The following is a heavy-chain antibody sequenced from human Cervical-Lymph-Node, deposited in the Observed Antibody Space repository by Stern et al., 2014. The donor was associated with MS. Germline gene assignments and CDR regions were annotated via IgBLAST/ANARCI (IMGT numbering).Heavy chain of an antibody. V-gene: IGHV4-31*03. Sequence: QVQLQESGPGLVKPSQTLSLTCTVSGGSISSGGYYWSWVRQHPRKGLEWIGYIYSSGGTYYSPSLQSRVTISSDTAKNQFSLKLSSVTAADTAVYYCAVTSYPNWFDPWGQGILVTVSS. CDR2: IYSSGGT. J-gene: IGHJ5*02. CDR1: GGSISSGGYY. D-gene: IGHD1-14*01. CDR3: AVTSYPNWFDP.